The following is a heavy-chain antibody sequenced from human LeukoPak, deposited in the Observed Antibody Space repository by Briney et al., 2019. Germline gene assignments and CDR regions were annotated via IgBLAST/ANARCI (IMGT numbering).Heavy chain of an antibody. V-gene: IGHV1-2*02. Sequence: ASVKVSCKASGYTFTGYYMHWVRQAPGQGLEWMGWINPNSGGTNYAQNFQGRVTMTRDTSISTAYMELSRLRSDDTAVYYCARDLGPDAGYCSSTSCEYFQHWGQGTLVTVSS. CDR2: INPNSGGT. J-gene: IGHJ1*01. CDR1: GYTFTGYY. CDR3: ARDLGPDAGYCSSTSCEYFQH. D-gene: IGHD2-2*01.